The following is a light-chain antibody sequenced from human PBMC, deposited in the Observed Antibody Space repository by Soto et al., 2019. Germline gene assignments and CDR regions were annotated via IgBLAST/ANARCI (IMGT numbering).Light chain of an antibody. CDR2: WAS. Sequence: DVVMTQSPDSLAVSLGERATIDCRSSQSVFYSSNNKNYLAWYRQKPGQPPELLIYWASTRESGVPDRFSGSGSGTDFTLTISSLQAEDVAVYYCQQYYTTPVTFGGGTRVEIK. J-gene: IGKJ4*01. CDR1: QSVFYSSNNKNY. CDR3: QQYYTTPVT. V-gene: IGKV4-1*01.